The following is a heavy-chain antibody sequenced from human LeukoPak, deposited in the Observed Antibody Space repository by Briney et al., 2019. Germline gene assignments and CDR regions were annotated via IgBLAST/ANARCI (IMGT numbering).Heavy chain of an antibody. D-gene: IGHD6-13*01. V-gene: IGHV4-4*02. CDR3: ARAGVAAAEKYFQH. J-gene: IGHJ1*01. CDR1: GGFISSSNW. CDR2: IYHSGST. Sequence: PSETLSLTCAVSGGFISSSNWWSWVLQPPGKGLAWIGEIYHSGSTNYNPSLKSRVTISVDKSKNQFSLKLSSVTAADTAVYYCARAGVAAAEKYFQHWGQGTLVTVSS.